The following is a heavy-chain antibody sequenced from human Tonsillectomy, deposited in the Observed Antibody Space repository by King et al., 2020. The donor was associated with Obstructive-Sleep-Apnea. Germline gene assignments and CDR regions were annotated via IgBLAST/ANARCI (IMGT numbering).Heavy chain of an antibody. CDR2: ISSSSTI. J-gene: IGHJ6*02. CDR3: AREGADCSGGSCYSNGLDV. V-gene: IGHV3-48*04. D-gene: IGHD2-15*01. CDR1: GFTFSSYS. Sequence: VQLVESGGGLVQPGGSLRLSCAASGFTFSSYSMNWVRQAPGKGLEWVSYISSSSTIYYADSVKGRFTISRDNAKNSLYLQMNSLRAEDTAVYYCAREGADCSGGSCYSNGLDVWGQGTTVTVSS.